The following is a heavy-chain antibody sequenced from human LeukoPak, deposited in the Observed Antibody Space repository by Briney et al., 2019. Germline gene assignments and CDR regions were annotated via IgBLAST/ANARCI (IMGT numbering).Heavy chain of an antibody. V-gene: IGHV1-18*01. D-gene: IGHD6-6*01. Sequence: ALVKVSCKASGYTFPSYSINWVRQAPGQGLEWMGWISTYNGNTNYAQKLQGRVTMTTDTSTSTAYMELRSLRSDDTAVYYCAKDRWRDGSSSFDNWGQGTLVTVSS. CDR3: AKDRWRDGSSSFDN. CDR1: GYTFPSYS. CDR2: ISTYNGNT. J-gene: IGHJ4*02.